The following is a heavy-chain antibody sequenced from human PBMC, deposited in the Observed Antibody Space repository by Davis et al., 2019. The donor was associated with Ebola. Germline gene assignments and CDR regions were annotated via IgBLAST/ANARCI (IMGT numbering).Heavy chain of an antibody. D-gene: IGHD4-11*01. V-gene: IGHV3-7*01. J-gene: IGHJ4*02. Sequence: PGGSLRLSCVGSGFTFTSYWMSWVRQAPGKGLEWVANIEKDGSEKYYVDSVKGRFTISRDNAKNSLYLQMNSLRVEDTAVYYCARNYSNSDWRGPVDWGQGSPVTVSS. CDR1: GFTFTSYW. CDR2: IEKDGSEK. CDR3: ARNYSNSDWRGPVD.